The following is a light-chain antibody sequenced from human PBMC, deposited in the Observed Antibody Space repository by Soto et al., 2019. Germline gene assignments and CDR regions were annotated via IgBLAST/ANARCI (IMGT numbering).Light chain of an antibody. CDR3: QQYGSSLLA. CDR2: DAS. CDR1: QSVSSSY. V-gene: IGKV3-20*01. Sequence: EIVLTQSPGTLSLSPGERATLSCRASQSVSSSYLAWYQQKPGQAPRLLIYDASSRATGIPDRFSGSGSGTDFPLTISRLEPEDFAVYYCQQYGSSLLAFGGGTKVEIK. J-gene: IGKJ4*01.